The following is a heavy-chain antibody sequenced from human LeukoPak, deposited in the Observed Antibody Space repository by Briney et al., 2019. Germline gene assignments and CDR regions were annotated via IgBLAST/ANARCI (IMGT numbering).Heavy chain of an antibody. CDR1: GFTFSSSW. Sequence: PGGSLRLSCEASGFTFSSSWMTWVRQAPGKGLEWVANIKEDGSEKYYVDSVKGRFTISRDNGKNSLYLQMNSLRAEDTAVYYCARDRRAHGYWGQGALVTVSS. V-gene: IGHV3-7*03. J-gene: IGHJ4*02. CDR2: IKEDGSEK. CDR3: ARDRRAHGY.